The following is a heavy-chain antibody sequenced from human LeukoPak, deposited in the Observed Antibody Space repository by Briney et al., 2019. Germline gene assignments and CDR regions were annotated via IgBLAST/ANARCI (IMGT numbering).Heavy chain of an antibody. J-gene: IGHJ4*02. D-gene: IGHD5-12*01. Sequence: ASVKVSCKASGGTVSSYAISWVRQAPGQGLDWMGRIIHILGIANYAQTFQGRVTITADKSTSTAYMELSSLRAEDTAVYYCARENEGGYSGYDYSTFDYWGQGTLVTVSS. CDR1: GGTVSSYA. CDR3: ARENEGGYSGYDYSTFDY. CDR2: IIHILGIA. V-gene: IGHV1-69*04.